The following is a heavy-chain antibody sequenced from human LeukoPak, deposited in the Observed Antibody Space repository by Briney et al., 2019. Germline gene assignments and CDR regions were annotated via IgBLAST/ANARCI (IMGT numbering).Heavy chain of an antibody. J-gene: IGHJ6*03. D-gene: IGHD3-3*01. Sequence: PGGSLRFSCAASGFTFSSYAMSWVRQAPGKGLEWVSVIYSGGSTYYADSVKGRFTISRDNAKNSLYLKMNSLRAEDTDVYYCAMTEYYDFWSGYYTAYYHYYMDVWGKGTTVTVSS. CDR3: AMTEYYDFWSGYYTAYYHYYMDV. CDR2: IYSGGST. V-gene: IGHV3-23*03. CDR1: GFTFSSYA.